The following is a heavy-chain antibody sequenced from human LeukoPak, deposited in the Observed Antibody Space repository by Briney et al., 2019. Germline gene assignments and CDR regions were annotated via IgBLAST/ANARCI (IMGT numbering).Heavy chain of an antibody. CDR3: AKEQRKQWLGEYFQH. V-gene: IGHV3-30*18. Sequence: GGSLRLSCAASGFTFSSYGMHWVRQAPGKGLEWVAVISYDGSNKYYADSVKGRFTISRDNSKNTLYLQMNSLRAEDTAVYYCAKEQRKQWLGEYFQHWGQGTLVTVSS. D-gene: IGHD6-19*01. CDR1: GFTFSSYG. CDR2: ISYDGSNK. J-gene: IGHJ1*01.